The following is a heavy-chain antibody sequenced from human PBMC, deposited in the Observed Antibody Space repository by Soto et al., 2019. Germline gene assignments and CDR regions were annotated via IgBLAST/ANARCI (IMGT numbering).Heavy chain of an antibody. Sequence: QVQLQESGPGLVKPSQTLSLTCTVSGGSISSGDYYWSWIRQPPGKGLEWIGYIYYSGSTYYNPSLKNRVTISVDTYKNQFSLKLSSVTAADTAVYYCARWRDWNGWIDYWGQGTLVTVSS. CDR1: GGSISSGDYY. CDR3: ARWRDWNGWIDY. J-gene: IGHJ4*02. V-gene: IGHV4-30-4*01. D-gene: IGHD1-1*01. CDR2: IYYSGST.